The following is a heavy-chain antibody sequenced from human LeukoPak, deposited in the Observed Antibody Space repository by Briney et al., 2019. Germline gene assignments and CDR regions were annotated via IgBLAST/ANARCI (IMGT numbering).Heavy chain of an antibody. CDR3: ARRRSSSWGIDY. D-gene: IGHD6-13*01. CDR2: IYSSGNT. V-gene: IGHV3-66*02. CDR1: GFTVSSNY. J-gene: IGHJ4*02. Sequence: GGSLRLSCAASGFTVSSNYMSWVRQAPGKGLEWVSVIYSSGNTYYADSVKDRFTVSRDNSKNTMYLQMNSLRTEDTAVYYCARRRSSSWGIDYWGQGTLVTVSS.